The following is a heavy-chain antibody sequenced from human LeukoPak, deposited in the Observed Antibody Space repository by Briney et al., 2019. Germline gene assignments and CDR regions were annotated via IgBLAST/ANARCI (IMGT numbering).Heavy chain of an antibody. Sequence: GGSLRLSCAASGFTFSSYGMHWVRQAPGKGLEWVAVIWYGGSNKYYADSVKGRFTISRDNSKNTLYLQMNSLRAEDTAVYYCAKDRYGSGRRASIYYYYMDVWGKGTTVTVSS. CDR2: IWYGGSNK. V-gene: IGHV3-30*02. J-gene: IGHJ6*03. CDR3: AKDRYGSGRRASIYYYYMDV. D-gene: IGHD3-10*01. CDR1: GFTFSSYG.